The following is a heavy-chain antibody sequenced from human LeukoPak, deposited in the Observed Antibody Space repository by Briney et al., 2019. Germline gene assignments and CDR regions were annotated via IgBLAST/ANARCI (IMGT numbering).Heavy chain of an antibody. Sequence: GGSLRLSCAASGFTFDDYAMHWVRQAPGKGLEWVSGISWNSGIIGYADSVRGRFTISRDNSKNTLYLQMNSLRAEDTAVYYCAKGSKLAVITRDHHMDVWGKGTTVTISS. J-gene: IGHJ6*03. V-gene: IGHV3-9*01. CDR2: ISWNSGII. CDR3: AKGSKLAVITRDHHMDV. CDR1: GFTFDDYA. D-gene: IGHD3-22*01.